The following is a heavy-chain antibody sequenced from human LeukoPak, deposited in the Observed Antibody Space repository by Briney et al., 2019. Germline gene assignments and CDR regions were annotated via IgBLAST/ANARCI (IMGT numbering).Heavy chain of an antibody. Sequence: PSETLSLTCTVSGGSITNYHWGWIRQPPGKGLEWIGYIYYSGSTNYHPSLKSRVTISVDMSKNQFSLKLNSVTAADTAVYYCARVTTGTVDYWGQGTLVTVSP. CDR1: GGSITNYH. D-gene: IGHD1-1*01. CDR2: IYYSGST. V-gene: IGHV4-59*01. J-gene: IGHJ4*02. CDR3: ARVTTGTVDY.